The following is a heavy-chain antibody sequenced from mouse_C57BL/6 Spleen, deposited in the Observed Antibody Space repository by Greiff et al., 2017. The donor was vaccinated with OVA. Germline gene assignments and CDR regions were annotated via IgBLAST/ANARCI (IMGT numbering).Heavy chain of an antibody. CDR2: IYPRRGNT. V-gene: IGHV1-81*01. Sequence: QVQLQQPGTELVKPGASVKLSCKASGYTFTSYGISWVKQRTGQGLEWIGEIYPRRGNTYYNEKFKGKATLTADKSSSTAYMELRSLTSEDSAVYFCARSGFITTVVATSGYAMDYGGQGTSVTVSS. CDR3: ARSGFITTVVATSGYAMDY. CDR1: GYTFTSYG. D-gene: IGHD1-1*01. J-gene: IGHJ4*01.